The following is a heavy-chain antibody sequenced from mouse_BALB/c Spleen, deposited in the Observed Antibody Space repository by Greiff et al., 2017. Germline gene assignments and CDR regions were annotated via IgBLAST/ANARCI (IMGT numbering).Heavy chain of an antibody. V-gene: IGHV5-12-2*01. CDR2: ISNGGGST. Sequence: EVKLVESGGGLVQPGGSLKLSCAASGFTFSSYTMSWVRQTPEKRLEWVAYISNGGGSTYYPDTVKGRFTISRDNAKNTLYLQMSSLKSEDTAMYYCARHERLGFDYWGQGTTLTVSS. CDR1: GFTFSSYT. D-gene: IGHD1-2*01. CDR3: ARHERLGFDY. J-gene: IGHJ2*01.